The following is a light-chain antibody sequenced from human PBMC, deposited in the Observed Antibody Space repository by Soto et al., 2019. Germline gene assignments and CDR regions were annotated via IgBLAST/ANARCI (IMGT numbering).Light chain of an antibody. J-gene: IGKJ2*01. CDR3: QQYDTFLYT. CDR1: QSISSW. Sequence: DIQMTQSPSTLSASVGDRVTITCRASQSISSWLAWYQQKPGKAPKLLIYKASDLERGVPSRFSGSGSGTDFTLTISRLHPDDFATYYCQQYDTFLYTFGQGTKLEIK. CDR2: KAS. V-gene: IGKV1-5*03.